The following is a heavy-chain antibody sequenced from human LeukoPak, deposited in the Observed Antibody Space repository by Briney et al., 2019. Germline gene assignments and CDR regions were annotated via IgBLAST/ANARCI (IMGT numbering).Heavy chain of an antibody. V-gene: IGHV1-8*03. CDR3: ARGRSPGTSMEYYYYMDV. Sequence: EASVKVSCKASGYTFTNYDINWVQQATGQGLEWMGWMNPNSGTTGYAQKFLGRVTITRNTSISTTYMELSSLRSEDTAVYYCARGRSPGTSMEYYYYMDVWGKGTTVTVSS. CDR2: MNPNSGTT. CDR1: GYTFTNYD. J-gene: IGHJ6*03. D-gene: IGHD1-1*01.